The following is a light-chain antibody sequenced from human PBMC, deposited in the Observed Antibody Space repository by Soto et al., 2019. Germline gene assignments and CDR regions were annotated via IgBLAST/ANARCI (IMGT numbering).Light chain of an antibody. J-gene: IGKJ5*01. CDR2: GAS. CDR1: QSVSNNY. V-gene: IGKV3-20*01. CDR3: QQLNSDLPIT. Sequence: EIVLTQSPGTLSLSPGERATLCCRASQSVSNNYLAWYQQKPGQAPRLLIYGASNRATGIPDRFSGSGSGTDFTLTISRLEPEDFATYYCQQLNSDLPITFGQGTRLEIK.